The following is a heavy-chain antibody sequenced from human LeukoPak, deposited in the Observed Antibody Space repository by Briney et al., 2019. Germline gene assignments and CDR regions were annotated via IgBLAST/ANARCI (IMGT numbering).Heavy chain of an antibody. CDR1: GYSFSSYW. J-gene: IGHJ4*02. CDR2: IYPGGSET. CDR3: ARASRDGYNQNFDH. D-gene: IGHD5-24*01. V-gene: IGHV5-51*01. Sequence: GESLKISCKGLGYSFSSYWNAWVRQRPRKGLEWIGIIYPGGSETRYDPSFQGQVTISADSSTSTAYLQWSSLRASDTAMYYCARASRDGYNQNFDHWGQGTLVTVSS.